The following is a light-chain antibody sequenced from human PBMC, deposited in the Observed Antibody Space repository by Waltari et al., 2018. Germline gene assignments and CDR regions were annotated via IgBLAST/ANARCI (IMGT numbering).Light chain of an antibody. J-gene: IGLJ3*02. V-gene: IGLV1-40*01. CDR2: ANN. Sequence: QSVLTQPPSVSGAPGQRVTVSCTGRRSNTRAGYSVPWYQPLPGTAPKLLIYANNNRPSGVPDRFSGSKSGTSASLAITGLQADDEADYYCQSYDTSLSGSNWVFGGGTKLTVL. CDR1: RSNTRAGYS. CDR3: QSYDTSLSGSNWV.